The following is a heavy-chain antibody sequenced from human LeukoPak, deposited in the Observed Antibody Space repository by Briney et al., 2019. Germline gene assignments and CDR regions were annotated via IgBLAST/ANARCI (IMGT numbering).Heavy chain of an antibody. CDR3: ARKAVERKEGRENFFDY. CDR2: ISSSSSTI. J-gene: IGHJ4*02. CDR1: GFTFSDFY. Sequence: GGSLRLSCAASGFTFSDFYMSWVRQAPGKGLEWVSYISSSSSTIYYADSVKGRFTISRDNAKNSLYLQMNSLRAEDTAVYYCARKAVERKEGRENFFDYWGQGTLVTVSS. D-gene: IGHD6-19*01. V-gene: IGHV3-11*04.